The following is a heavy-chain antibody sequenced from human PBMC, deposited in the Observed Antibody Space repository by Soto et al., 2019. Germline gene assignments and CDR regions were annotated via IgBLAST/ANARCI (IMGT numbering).Heavy chain of an antibody. Sequence: GGSLRLSCAASGFTFSNYWMHWVRQAPGKGLVWVSRINSDGTSTSYADSVKGRFTISRDNSKNTLYLQMNSLRAEDTAVYYCARDVIAVAGTVHYYYYYGMDVWGQGTTVTVSS. CDR1: GFTFSNYW. V-gene: IGHV3-74*01. CDR3: ARDVIAVAGTVHYYYYYGMDV. J-gene: IGHJ6*02. CDR2: INSDGTST. D-gene: IGHD6-19*01.